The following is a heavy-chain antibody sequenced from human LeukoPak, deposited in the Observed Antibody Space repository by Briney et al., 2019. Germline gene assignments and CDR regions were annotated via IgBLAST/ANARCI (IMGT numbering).Heavy chain of an antibody. Sequence: SGTLSLTCAVSGGSISSGGYSWSWIRQPPGKGLEWVGYIYHSGSTYYNPSLKSRVTISVDRSKNQFSLRLSSVTAADTAVYYCAREGAGSGSLDYWGQGTLVTVSA. V-gene: IGHV4-30-2*01. J-gene: IGHJ4*02. CDR3: AREGAGSGSLDY. D-gene: IGHD3-10*01. CDR2: IYHSGST. CDR1: GGSISSGGYS.